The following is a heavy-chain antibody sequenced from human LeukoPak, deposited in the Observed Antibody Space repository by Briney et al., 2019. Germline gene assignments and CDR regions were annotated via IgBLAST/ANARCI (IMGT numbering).Heavy chain of an antibody. V-gene: IGHV1-2*02. D-gene: IGHD2-15*01. J-gene: IGHJ4*02. CDR1: GYTFTGYY. Sequence: ASVKVSCKASGYTFTGYYMHWMRQAPGQGLEWMGWINPNSGGTNYAQKFQGRVTMTRDTSISTAYMELSRLRSDDTAVYYCARENSVVVAATFIDYWGQGTLVTVSS. CDR3: ARENSVVVAATFIDY. CDR2: INPNSGGT.